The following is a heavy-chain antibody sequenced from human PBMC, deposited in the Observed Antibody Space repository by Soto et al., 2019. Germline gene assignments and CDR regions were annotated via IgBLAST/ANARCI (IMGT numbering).Heavy chain of an antibody. Sequence: PGGSLRLSCAASGFTFDDYAMHWDRQAPGKGLEWVSGISWNSGSIGYADSVKGRFTISRDNAKNSLYLQMNSLRAEDTALYYCAKDIETAYGKYYYYYGMDVWGQGTTVTVS. J-gene: IGHJ6*02. CDR2: ISWNSGSI. CDR3: AKDIETAYGKYYYYYGMDV. CDR1: GFTFDDYA. V-gene: IGHV3-9*01. D-gene: IGHD2-21*02.